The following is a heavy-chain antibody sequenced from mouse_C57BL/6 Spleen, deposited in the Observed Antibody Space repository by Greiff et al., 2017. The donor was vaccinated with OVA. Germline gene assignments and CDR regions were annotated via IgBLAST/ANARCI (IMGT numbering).Heavy chain of an antibody. CDR3: ARSSYDGYYPFAY. D-gene: IGHD2-3*01. CDR1: GYAFTNYL. J-gene: IGHJ3*01. Sequence: QVQLQQSGAELVRPGTSVKVSCKASGYAFTNYLIEWVKQRPGQGLEWIGVINPGSGGTNYNEKFKSKATLTADKSSSTAYMQLSSLTSEDSAVYFCARSSYDGYYPFAYWGQGTLVTVSA. CDR2: INPGSGGT. V-gene: IGHV1-54*01.